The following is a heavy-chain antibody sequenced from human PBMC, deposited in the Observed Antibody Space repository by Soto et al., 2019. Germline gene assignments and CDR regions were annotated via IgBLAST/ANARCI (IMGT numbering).Heavy chain of an antibody. CDR2: IYSRGTT. V-gene: IGHV4-30-4*02. CDR1: GGSIAGGDYY. D-gene: IGHD3-22*01. CDR3: ARGYYERSVYYVGGPAFES. Sequence: SDTLSLTCTVFGGSIAGGDYYWAWIRQPPGRGLEWIGYIYSRGTTYYNPSLKSRLAMSLAHSQVSLKLNSVTATDTGVYYWARGYYERSVYYVGGPAFESWGQGARITVSS. J-gene: IGHJ4*02.